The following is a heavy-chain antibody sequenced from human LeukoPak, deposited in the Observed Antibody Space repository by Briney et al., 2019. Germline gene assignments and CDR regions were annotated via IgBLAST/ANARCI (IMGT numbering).Heavy chain of an antibody. J-gene: IGHJ4*02. CDR1: GGSFSGYY. CDR3: ASGAFMVRGVIRTPVFDY. Sequence: SSETLSLTCAVYGGSFSGYYWSWIRQPPGKGLEWIGEINHSGSTNYNPSLKSRVTISVDTSKNQFSLKLSSVTAADTAVYYCASGAFMVRGVIRTPVFDYWGQGTLVTVSS. CDR2: INHSGST. D-gene: IGHD3-10*01. V-gene: IGHV4-34*01.